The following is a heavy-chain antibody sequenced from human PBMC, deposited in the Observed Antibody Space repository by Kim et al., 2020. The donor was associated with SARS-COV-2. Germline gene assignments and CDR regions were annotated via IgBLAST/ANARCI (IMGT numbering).Heavy chain of an antibody. CDR2: IWYDGSNK. D-gene: IGHD3-3*01. J-gene: IGHJ4*02. V-gene: IGHV3-33*06. CDR1: GFTFSSYG. Sequence: GGSLRLSCASSGFTFSSYGMHWVRQAPGKGLDWVAVIWYDGSNKYYADSVKGRFTISRDNSKNTLYLQMNSLRAEDTAVYYCAKDLGECYFDYCGQVTRV. CDR3: AKDLGECYFDY.